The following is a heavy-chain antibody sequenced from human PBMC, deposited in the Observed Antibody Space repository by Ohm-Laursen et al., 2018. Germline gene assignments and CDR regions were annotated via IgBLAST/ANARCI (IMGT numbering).Heavy chain of an antibody. J-gene: IGHJ4*02. CDR1: GFTFSSDT. D-gene: IGHD2-15*01. V-gene: IGHV3-23*01. Sequence: SLSLSCAASGFTFSSDTMSWVCQAPGKGLEWVSSISNNGAGTYYADSVKGRFSISRDNSKNTLYLQMNSLRAEDTAIYYCVKGRLAGAFDYWGQGTLVTVSS. CDR3: VKGRLAGAFDY. CDR2: ISNNGAGT.